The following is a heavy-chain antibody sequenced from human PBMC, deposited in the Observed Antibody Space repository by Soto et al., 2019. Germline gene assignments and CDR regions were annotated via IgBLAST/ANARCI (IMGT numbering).Heavy chain of an antibody. D-gene: IGHD4-17*01. J-gene: IGHJ4*02. CDR3: ARDYGGSGRFDY. CDR2: IYTGGST. V-gene: IGHV3-66*01. CDR1: GFTVSSNY. Sequence: EVQLVESGGGLVKPGGSLRLSCAASGFTVSSNYMSWVRQAPGKGLEWVSVIYTGGSTYYADSVKGRFTISRDNSKNTLYLQMNSLRAEDTAVYYCARDYGGSGRFDYWGQGTLVTVSS.